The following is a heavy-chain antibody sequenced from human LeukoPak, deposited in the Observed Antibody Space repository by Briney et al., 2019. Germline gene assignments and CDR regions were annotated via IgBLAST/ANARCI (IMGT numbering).Heavy chain of an antibody. J-gene: IGHJ5*02. CDR2: INAGNGNT. CDR1: GYTFTSYG. D-gene: IGHD2-2*01. V-gene: IGHV1-3*01. Sequence: GASVKVSCKASGYTFTSYGMHWVRQAPGQRLEWMGWINAGNGNTKYSQKFQGRVTITRDTSASTAYMELSSLRSEDTAVYYCARVRGYCSSTSCSRGFDPWGQGTLVTVSS. CDR3: ARVRGYCSSTSCSRGFDP.